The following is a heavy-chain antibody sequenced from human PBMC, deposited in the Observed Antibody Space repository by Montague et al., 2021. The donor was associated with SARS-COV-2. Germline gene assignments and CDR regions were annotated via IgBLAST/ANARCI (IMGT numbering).Heavy chain of an antibody. V-gene: IGHV3-23*01. CDR1: GFTFSSYA. Sequence: SLRLSCAASGFTFSSYAMSWVRQAPGKGLEWVSAISGSGGSTYYADSVKGRFTISRDNSKNTLYLQMNSLRAEDTAVYYCAKAGDTMVRGVITSYYYYGMDVWGQGTTVTVPS. J-gene: IGHJ6*02. CDR3: AKAGDTMVRGVITSYYYYGMDV. CDR2: ISGSGGST. D-gene: IGHD3-10*01.